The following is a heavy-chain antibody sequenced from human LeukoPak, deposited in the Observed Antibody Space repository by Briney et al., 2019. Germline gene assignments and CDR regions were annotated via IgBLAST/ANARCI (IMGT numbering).Heavy chain of an antibody. CDR2: INPSGGST. CDR3: ALREGTNYGEDY. J-gene: IGHJ4*02. CDR1: GYTFTSYY. V-gene: IGHV1-46*01. Sequence: ASVKVSCKASGYTFTSYYMHWVRQAPGQGLEWMGIINPSGGSTSYVQKFQGRVTVTRDTSTSTVYMELSSLRSEDTAVYYCALREGTNYGEDYWGQGTLVTVSS. D-gene: IGHD3-10*01.